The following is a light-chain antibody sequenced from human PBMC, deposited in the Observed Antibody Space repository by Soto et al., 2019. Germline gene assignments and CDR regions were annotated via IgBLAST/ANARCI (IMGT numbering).Light chain of an antibody. CDR2: DAS. Sequence: AIQLTQSPSSLSASVGDRVTITYRPSQGIASALAWYQQRPGKPPSLLIYDASTSESGVPSRFSGSGSETDFTLTISSLQPEDFGTYYCQQFTTFPVTFGGGTRVEIK. V-gene: IGKV1-13*02. CDR3: QQFTTFPVT. CDR1: QGIASA. J-gene: IGKJ4*01.